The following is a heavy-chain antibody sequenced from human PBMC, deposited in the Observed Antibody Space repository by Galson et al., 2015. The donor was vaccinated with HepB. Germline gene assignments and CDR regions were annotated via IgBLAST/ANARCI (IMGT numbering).Heavy chain of an antibody. Sequence: SVKVSCKASGGTFSSYAISWVRQAPGQGLEWMGRIIPILGIANYAQKFQGRVTITADKSTSTAYMELSSLRSEDTAVYYCARVHGSYYNVPPYYYYGMDVWGQGTTVTVSS. CDR3: ARVHGSYYNVPPYYYYGMDV. D-gene: IGHD3-10*01. V-gene: IGHV1-69*04. CDR1: GGTFSSYA. CDR2: IIPILGIA. J-gene: IGHJ6*02.